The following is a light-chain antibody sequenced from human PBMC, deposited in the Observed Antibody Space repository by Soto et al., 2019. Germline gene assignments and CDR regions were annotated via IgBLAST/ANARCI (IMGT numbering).Light chain of an antibody. J-gene: IGLJ2*01. CDR1: SSNIGEGYD. CDR3: QSYDSSLSGVV. V-gene: IGLV1-40*01. Sequence: QSVLTQPPSVSGAPGQRVTVSCTGCSSNIGEGYDVHWYQKLPGTAPKLLIYGNTNRPSGVPERFSGSKSGASASLAITGLQAEDEAEYYCQSYDSSLSGVVFGGGTKLTVL. CDR2: GNT.